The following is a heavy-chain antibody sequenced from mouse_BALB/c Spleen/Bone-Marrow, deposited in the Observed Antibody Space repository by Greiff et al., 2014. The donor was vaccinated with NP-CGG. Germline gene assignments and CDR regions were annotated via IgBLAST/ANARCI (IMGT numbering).Heavy chain of an antibody. CDR2: ISSGGGGT. D-gene: IGHD1-1*01. CDR1: GFAFSSYD. CDR3: ARPPIYVSTRYYAMDY. Sequence: EVKLMESGGGLVKPGGSLKLSCAASGFAFSSYDMSWVRQTPEKRLEWVAYISSGGGGTYYPETVKGRFTISRDNAKNTLYLQMSNLKTEDTAMYYFARPPIYVSTRYYAMDYWGQGTSVTVSS. J-gene: IGHJ4*01. V-gene: IGHV5-12-1*01.